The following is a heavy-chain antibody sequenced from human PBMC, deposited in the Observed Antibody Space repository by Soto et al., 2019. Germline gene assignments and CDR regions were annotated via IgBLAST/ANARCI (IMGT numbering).Heavy chain of an antibody. V-gene: IGHV4-34*01. J-gene: IGHJ6*02. D-gene: IGHD3-3*01. CDR1: GGSFSGYD. Sequence: PSETRSLTGAVYGGSFSGYDWSWIRQPPGKGLEWIGEINHSGSTNYNPSLKSRVTISVDTSKNQFSLKLSSVTAADTAVYYCGRGGVDFSSGSYHYYYYGMDVFRQGTTVTVSS. CDR3: GRGGVDFSSGSYHYYYYGMDV. CDR2: INHSGST.